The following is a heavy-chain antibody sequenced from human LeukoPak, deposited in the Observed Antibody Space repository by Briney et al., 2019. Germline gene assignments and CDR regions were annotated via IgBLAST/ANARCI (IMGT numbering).Heavy chain of an antibody. Sequence: GGSLRLSCAASGFTFSSYAMRWVRQAPGKGLEWVAVISYDGSNKYYADSVKGRFTISRDNSKNTLYLQMNSLRAEDTAVYYCAKPSGSWYGDYYFDYWGQGTLVTVSS. CDR2: ISYDGSNK. CDR1: GFTFSSYA. CDR3: AKPSGSWYGDYYFDY. J-gene: IGHJ4*02. D-gene: IGHD6-13*01. V-gene: IGHV3-30-3*02.